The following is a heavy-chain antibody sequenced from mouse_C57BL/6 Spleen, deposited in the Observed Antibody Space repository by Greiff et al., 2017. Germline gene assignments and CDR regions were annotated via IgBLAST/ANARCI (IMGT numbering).Heavy chain of an antibody. CDR1: GYTFTDYN. V-gene: IGHV1-18*01. CDR3: ARAQGPLDY. CDR2: INPNNGGT. J-gene: IGHJ2*01. D-gene: IGHD3-2*02. Sequence: VQLKESGPELVKPGASVKIPCKASGYTFTDYNMVWVKQSHGKSLEWIGDINPNNGGTIYNQKFKGKATLTVDKSSSTAYMELRSLTSEDTAVYYCARAQGPLDYWGQGTTLTVSS.